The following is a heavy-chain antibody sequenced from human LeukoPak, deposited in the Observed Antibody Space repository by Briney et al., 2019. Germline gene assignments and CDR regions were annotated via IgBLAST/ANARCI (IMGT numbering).Heavy chain of an antibody. J-gene: IGHJ4*02. CDR2: IYTSGST. V-gene: IGHV4-4*09. D-gene: IGHD2-21*01. CDR3: ARSTEYSWDY. CDR1: GGSISSYY. Sequence: SETLSLTCTVSGGSISSYYRSWIRQPPGKRLVWIGYIYTSGSTNYNPSLKSRVTISVDTSKNQFSLKLSSVTAADTAVYYCARSTEYSWDYWGQGTLVTVSS.